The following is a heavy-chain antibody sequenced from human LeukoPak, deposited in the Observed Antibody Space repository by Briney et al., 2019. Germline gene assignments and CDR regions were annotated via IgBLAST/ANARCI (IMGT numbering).Heavy chain of an antibody. J-gene: IGHJ4*02. D-gene: IGHD6-19*01. CDR1: RFTFSNAW. V-gene: IGHV3-15*01. CDR2: INSKTDGGTT. CDR3: TTIPPQRIPVPEGY. Sequence: GGSLRLSCAASRFTFSNAWMSWVRQAPGKGLEWVGRINSKTDGGTTDYAAPVKGRFTISRDDSKTTLYLQMNSLKTEDTAVYYCTTIPPQRIPVPEGYWGQGTLVTVSS.